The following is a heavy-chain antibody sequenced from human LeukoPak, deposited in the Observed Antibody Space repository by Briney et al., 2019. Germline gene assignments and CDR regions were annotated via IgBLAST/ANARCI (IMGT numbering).Heavy chain of an antibody. D-gene: IGHD6-6*01. V-gene: IGHV3-64*01. J-gene: IGHJ5*02. CDR3: ARERIATPSLDP. CDR2: ISDNGDTT. CDR1: GFTFSTYA. Sequence: GGSLRLSCAASGFTFSTYAMHWVRQAPGKGLEYVSGISDNGDTTYYANSVKGRFTISRDNSKNTLFLQMGSLRTEDMAVYYSARERIATPSLDPWGQGILVTVSS.